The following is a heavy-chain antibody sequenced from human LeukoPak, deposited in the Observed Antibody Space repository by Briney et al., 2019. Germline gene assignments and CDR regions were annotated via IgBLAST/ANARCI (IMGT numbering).Heavy chain of an antibody. CDR3: ARHNCSSTNCYSWFDP. Sequence: SETLSLTCTVSGDSISGSSYYWGWIRQPPGKGLEWIGSFYYSGSTYYNPSLKSRVTISVDTSKNHFSLRLTSVTAADTAFYFCARHNCSSTNCYSWFDPWGQGTLVTVSS. D-gene: IGHD2-2*01. CDR2: FYYSGST. J-gene: IGHJ5*02. CDR1: GDSISGSSYY. V-gene: IGHV4-39*01.